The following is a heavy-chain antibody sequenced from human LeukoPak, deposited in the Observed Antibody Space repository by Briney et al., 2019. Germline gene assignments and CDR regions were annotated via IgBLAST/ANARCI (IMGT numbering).Heavy chain of an antibody. J-gene: IGHJ4*02. D-gene: IGHD3-22*01. CDR1: GDSVSYGDYY. CDR2: FSSRGST. Sequence: PSETLSLTCTVSGDSVSYGDYYGCWIRHPAGKGLEWIRRFSSRGSTNYNPSHRRRVTISVDTHKHQFSLKLSSVTAADTAVYFCARLGSGYSGDYWGQGTLVTVSS. V-gene: IGHV4-61*02. CDR3: ARLGSGYSGDY.